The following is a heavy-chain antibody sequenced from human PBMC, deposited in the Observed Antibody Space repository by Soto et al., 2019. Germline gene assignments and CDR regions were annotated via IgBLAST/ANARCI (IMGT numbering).Heavy chain of an antibody. CDR1: EYTFTAYH. CDR2: INPKFGDT. V-gene: IGHV1-2*02. Sequence: QLRLVQSGEEVKAPGDSVSVSCEASEYTFTAYHIHWVRQAPGQGLEWMGWINPKFGDTGYAQDFQGRVSMTSDMSISTDYMEFRSLTSDDTEIYYCARNRDYYYGRRIGNGHGVWGQGSTVTV. D-gene: IGHD3-10*02. CDR3: ARNRDYYYGRRIGNGHGV. J-gene: IGHJ6*02.